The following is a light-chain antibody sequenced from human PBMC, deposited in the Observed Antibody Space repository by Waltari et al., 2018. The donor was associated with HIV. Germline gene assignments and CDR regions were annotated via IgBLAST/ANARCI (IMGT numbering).Light chain of an antibody. CDR1: RSNIGSNP. CDR3: AAWDDSLDGL. Sequence: QSVLTQPPSASGTPGQRVTISCSGRRSNIGSNPVSWYQQLPGTAPKLLISDNNQRPSGVPDRFSGFKSGTSASLAISGLQSEDEGDYYCAAWDDSLDGLFGGGTKLTV. J-gene: IGLJ2*01. CDR2: DNN. V-gene: IGLV1-44*01.